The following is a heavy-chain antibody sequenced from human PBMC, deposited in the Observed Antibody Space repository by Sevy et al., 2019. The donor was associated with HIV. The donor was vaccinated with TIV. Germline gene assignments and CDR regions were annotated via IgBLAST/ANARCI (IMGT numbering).Heavy chain of an antibody. CDR2: ISYDGSNK. V-gene: IGHV3-30-3*01. J-gene: IGHJ6*02. CDR1: GFTFSSYA. Sequence: GGSLRLSCAASGFTFSSYAMHWVRQAPGKGLEWVAVISYDGSNKYYADSVKGRFTISRDNSKNTLYLQMNSLRAEDTAVYYCARAQPLYCSSTSCYSQGMDVWGQGTTVTVSS. CDR3: ARAQPLYCSSTSCYSQGMDV. D-gene: IGHD2-2*01.